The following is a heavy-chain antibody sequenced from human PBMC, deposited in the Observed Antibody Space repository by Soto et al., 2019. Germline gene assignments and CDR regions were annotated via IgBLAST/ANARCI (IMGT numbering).Heavy chain of an antibody. CDR2: ISYDGINK. Sequence: QVQLVASGGGVVQPGRSLRLSCAASGFTFSSYGMHWVRQAPGKGLEWVAVISYDGINKYYADSVKGRLTISRDKFKNTLYLKMNSLRSEDTAVYYCAIANLGVCFPFYDWGQGTLVNVSS. D-gene: IGHD3-16*01. CDR3: AIANLGVCFPFYD. J-gene: IGHJ4*02. CDR1: GFTFSSYG. V-gene: IGHV3-30*03.